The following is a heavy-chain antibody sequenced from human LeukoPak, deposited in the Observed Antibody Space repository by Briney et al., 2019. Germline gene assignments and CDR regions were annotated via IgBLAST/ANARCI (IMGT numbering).Heavy chain of an antibody. Sequence: PSQTLSLTCTVSGGSVSSGTYYWSWMRQPAGKGLEWIGRIYTSGSTNYNPSLKSRITISIDTSKNQFYLKLSSVTAADTAVYYCARDSGSGWFYEAFDIWGQGTIVIASS. CDR1: GGSVSSGTYY. V-gene: IGHV4-61*02. CDR3: ARDSGSGWFYEAFDI. CDR2: IYTSGST. J-gene: IGHJ3*02. D-gene: IGHD6-19*01.